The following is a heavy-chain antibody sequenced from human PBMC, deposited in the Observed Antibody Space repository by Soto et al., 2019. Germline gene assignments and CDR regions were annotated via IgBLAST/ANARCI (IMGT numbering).Heavy chain of an antibody. CDR2: ISGNNGNT. CDR3: ARGGSGGGFDY. Sequence: QVQLVQSGAEVHKPGASVKVSCKASGYTFTTYDISWVRQAPGQGLEWMGWISGNNGNTNYAQKLQGRVTMTRDTATSTAYMDLRSLRSDDTAVYYCARGGSGGGFDYWGQGTLVTVSS. D-gene: IGHD3-10*01. CDR1: GYTFTTYD. V-gene: IGHV1-18*04. J-gene: IGHJ4*02.